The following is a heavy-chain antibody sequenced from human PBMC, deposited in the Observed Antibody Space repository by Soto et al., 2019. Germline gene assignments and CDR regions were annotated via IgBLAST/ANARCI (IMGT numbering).Heavy chain of an antibody. Sequence: SETLSLTCTVSGGSISSYYWSWVRQPPGKGLEWIGYIYYSGSTNYNPSLKSRVTVSVDTSKNQFSLKLSSVTAADTAVYYCARVAYCGGDCYSEFDYRGQGTLVTVSS. CDR1: GGSISSYY. V-gene: IGHV4-59*01. CDR3: ARVAYCGGDCYSEFDY. J-gene: IGHJ4*02. CDR2: IYYSGST. D-gene: IGHD2-21*02.